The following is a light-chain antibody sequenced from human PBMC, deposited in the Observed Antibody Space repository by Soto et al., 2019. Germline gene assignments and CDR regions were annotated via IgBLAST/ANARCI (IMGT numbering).Light chain of an antibody. CDR3: GSLTTSTTRV. J-gene: IGLJ1*01. V-gene: IGLV2-14*03. CDR1: SSDVGAYNY. CDR2: DVS. Sequence: QSALTQPASVSGSPGQSSTISCTGTSSDVGAYNYVSWYQHHPGKAPKLMVYDVSNRPSGVSNRFSGSKSGNTASLTISGLHTEDEADYYCGSLTTSTTRVFGTGTKLTVL.